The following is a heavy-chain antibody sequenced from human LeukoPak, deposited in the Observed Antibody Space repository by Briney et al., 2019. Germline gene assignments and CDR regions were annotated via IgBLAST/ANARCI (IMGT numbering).Heavy chain of an antibody. J-gene: IGHJ4*02. V-gene: IGHV4-59*01. Sequence: PSETLSLTCTVSGGSISSYYWSWIRQPPGKGLEWIGYIYYSGSTNYNPSLKSRVTISVDTSKNPFSLKLSSVTAADTAVYYCARGLYSGWYLHPFDYWGQGTLVTVSS. D-gene: IGHD6-19*01. CDR2: IYYSGST. CDR3: ARGLYSGWYLHPFDY. CDR1: GGSISSYY.